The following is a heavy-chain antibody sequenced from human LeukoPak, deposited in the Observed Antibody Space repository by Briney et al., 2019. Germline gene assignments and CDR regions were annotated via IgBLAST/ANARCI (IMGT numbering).Heavy chain of an antibody. V-gene: IGHV4-39*07. D-gene: IGHD6-19*01. J-gene: IGHJ4*02. CDR2: IYYSGST. Sequence: SETLSLTCTVSGGSISSSSYYWGWIRQPPRNGLEWIGSIYYSGSTYYNPSLKSRVTISVDTSKNQFSLKLSSVTAADTAVYYCARGSDIAVADYWGQGTLVTVSS. CDR3: ARGSDIAVADY. CDR1: GGSISSSSYY.